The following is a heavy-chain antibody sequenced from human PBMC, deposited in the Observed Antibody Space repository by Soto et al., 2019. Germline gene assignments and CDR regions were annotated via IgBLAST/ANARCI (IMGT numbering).Heavy chain of an antibody. J-gene: IGHJ6*03. D-gene: IGHD2-21*01. Sequence: SETLSLTCNVSGGSISSSSYYWGWIRQPPGKGLEWIGSIYYSGSTYYNPSLKSRVTISVDTSKNQFSLKLSSVTAADTAVYYCARIVGGYYYYYYMDVWGKGTTVTVSS. CDR3: ARIVGGYYYYYYMDV. V-gene: IGHV4-39*01. CDR1: GGSISSSSYY. CDR2: IYYSGST.